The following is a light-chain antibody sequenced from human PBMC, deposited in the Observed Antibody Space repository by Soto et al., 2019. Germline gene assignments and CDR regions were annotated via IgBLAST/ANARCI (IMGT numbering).Light chain of an antibody. CDR1: SGHSSYA. J-gene: IGLJ2*01. V-gene: IGLV4-69*01. CDR3: QTWGTGLYVV. CDR2: LNSDGSH. Sequence: QSVLTQSPSASASLGASDKLTCTLSSGHSSYAIAWHQQQPEKGPRYLMRLNSDGSHSKGDGIPDRFSGSSSGAERYLTISSLQSEDEADYYCQTWGTGLYVVFGGGTKLTVL.